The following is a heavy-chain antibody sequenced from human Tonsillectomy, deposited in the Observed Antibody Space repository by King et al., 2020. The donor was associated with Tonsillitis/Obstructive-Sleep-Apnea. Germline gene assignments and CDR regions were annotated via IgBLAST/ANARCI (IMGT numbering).Heavy chain of an antibody. CDR1: GGTFSSYA. Sequence: VQLVQSGAEVKKPGSSVKVSCKASGGTFSSYAISWVRQAPGQGLEWMGGIIPIFGTANYAQKFQGRVTITADESTSTAYMELSSLRSEDTAVYYCASDSQYYDFWSGYYNGNYYYYYYMDVWGKGTTVTVSS. D-gene: IGHD3-3*01. CDR2: IIPIFGTA. CDR3: ASDSQYYDFWSGYYNGNYYYYYYMDV. V-gene: IGHV1-69*12. J-gene: IGHJ6*03.